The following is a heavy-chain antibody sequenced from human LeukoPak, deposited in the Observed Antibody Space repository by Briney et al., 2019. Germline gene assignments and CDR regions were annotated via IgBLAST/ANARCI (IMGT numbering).Heavy chain of an antibody. Sequence: GGSLRLSCAASGFTFSDYYMNWIRQAPGKGLEWVSYLSSSGSTIYYADSVKGRFTISRDNAKNSLYLQMNSLRAEDTAVYYCAGVTTHYYYYYMDVWGKGTTVTISS. D-gene: IGHD4-17*01. V-gene: IGHV3-11*01. CDR2: LSSSGSTI. CDR1: GFTFSDYY. CDR3: AGVTTHYYYYYMDV. J-gene: IGHJ6*03.